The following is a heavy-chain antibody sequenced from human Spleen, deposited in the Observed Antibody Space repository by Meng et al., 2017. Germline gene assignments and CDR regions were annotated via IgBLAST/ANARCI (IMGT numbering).Heavy chain of an antibody. D-gene: IGHD1-26*01. CDR1: GFTFDYYA. Sequence: SLKISCAASGFTFDYYAMHCVRQALGKGLEWVSGSIWNSGSIGYADSVKGPFTISRDNAKNSLYLQMYSLRAEETAVYYCVRDGGPGGRPDYFYYYGMDVWGQGTTVTVSS. J-gene: IGHJ6*02. CDR2: SIWNSGSI. CDR3: VRDGGPGGRPDYFYYYGMDV. V-gene: IGHV3-9*01.